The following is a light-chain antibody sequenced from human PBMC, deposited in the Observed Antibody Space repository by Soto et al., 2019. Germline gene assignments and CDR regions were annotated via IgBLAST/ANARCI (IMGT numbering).Light chain of an antibody. J-gene: IGLJ3*02. CDR2: LNGNGSH. Sequence: QSVLTQSPSASASLGASVKLTCTLSSGHSSYAIAWHQQQPEKGPRYLMKLNGNGSHSKGDGIPDRFSGTSPGAERYLTISSIQSEDEADYYCQTWGTGVVMFGGGTKLTVL. CDR1: SGHSSYA. CDR3: QTWGTGVVM. V-gene: IGLV4-69*01.